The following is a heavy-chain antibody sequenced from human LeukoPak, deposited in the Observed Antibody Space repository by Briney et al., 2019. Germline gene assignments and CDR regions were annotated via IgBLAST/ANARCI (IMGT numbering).Heavy chain of an antibody. CDR1: GGTFSSYA. CDR3: ARDAPLAGESPFDY. Sequence: ASVKVSCKASGGTFSSYAISWVRQAPGQGLEWMGRIIPIFGTANYAQKFQGRVTITTDESTSTAYMELSSLRSEDTAVYYCARDAPLAGESPFDYWGQGPLVTVSS. V-gene: IGHV1-69*05. CDR2: IIPIFGTA. J-gene: IGHJ4*02. D-gene: IGHD3-10*01.